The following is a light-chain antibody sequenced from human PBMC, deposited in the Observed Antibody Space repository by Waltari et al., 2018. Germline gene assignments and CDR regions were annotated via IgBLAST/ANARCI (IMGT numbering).Light chain of an antibody. J-gene: IGKJ4*01. CDR2: DAS. V-gene: IGKV3-11*01. CDR1: QSITTY. CDR3: QQRSKWPLT. Sequence: DIVLTQSPATLSLSPGERATLSCRASQSITTYLAWYQLKPGQAPRLLIYDASNRATGIPARFSGCGSGTDFTLTISNLEPEDSAVYYCQQRSKWPLTFGGGTKVEIK.